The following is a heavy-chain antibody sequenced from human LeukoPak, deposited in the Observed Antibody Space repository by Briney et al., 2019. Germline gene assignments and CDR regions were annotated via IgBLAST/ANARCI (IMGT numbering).Heavy chain of an antibody. Sequence: GGSLRLSCAASGFNFNSYCMNWVRQDAGRGLVWLSRISSDGSTTQYADSVRGRFTISRDNAKNTLDLQMNSLRADDTAVYYCVGGAPLDYWGRGTLVTVSS. CDR1: GFNFNSYC. CDR3: VGGAPLDY. V-gene: IGHV3-74*03. CDR2: ISSDGSTT. J-gene: IGHJ4*02.